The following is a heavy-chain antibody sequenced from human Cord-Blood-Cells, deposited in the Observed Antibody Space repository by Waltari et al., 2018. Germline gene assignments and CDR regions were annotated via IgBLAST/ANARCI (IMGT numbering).Heavy chain of an antibody. D-gene: IGHD6-6*01. Sequence: QVQLVQSGAEVKKPGSSVKVSCTASVGTFSRYAISWVRQAPGQGLEWRGGIIHIFGTANYAQKFQGRVTITADESTSTAYMELSSLRSEDTAVYYCASSSSSWDFDLWGRGTLVTVSS. V-gene: IGHV1-69*01. J-gene: IGHJ2*01. CDR1: VGTFSRYA. CDR3: ASSSSSWDFDL. CDR2: IIHIFGTA.